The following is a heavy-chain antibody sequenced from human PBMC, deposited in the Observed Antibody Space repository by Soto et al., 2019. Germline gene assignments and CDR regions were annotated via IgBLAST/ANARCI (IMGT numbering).Heavy chain of an antibody. CDR2: MNPNSGNT. CDR1: GYTFTSYD. D-gene: IGHD6-19*01. CDR3: ARCPANIAVDVNNWFDH. Sequence: QVQLVQSGAEVKKPGASVKVSCKASGYTFTSYDINWVRQATGQGLEWMGWMNPNSGNTGYAQKFQGRVTMTRNTPISTAYMELSSLRSEDTAVYYCARCPANIAVDVNNWFDHWGQGTLVTVSS. V-gene: IGHV1-8*01. J-gene: IGHJ5*02.